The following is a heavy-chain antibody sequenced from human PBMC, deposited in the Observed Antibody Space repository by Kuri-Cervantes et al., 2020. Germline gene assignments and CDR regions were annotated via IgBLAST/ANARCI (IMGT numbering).Heavy chain of an antibody. CDR1: GFTFSSYD. J-gene: IGHJ4*02. D-gene: IGHD3-22*01. V-gene: IGHV3-23*01. Sequence: GESLKISCAASGFTFSSYDVNWVRQAPGKGLEWVSTISGSGGSTYYAGSVKGRFTISRDNSKNTLYLQMNSLRAEDTAVYYCAKAYYYDSSAYLTPFYWGQGILVTVSS. CDR2: ISGSGGST. CDR3: AKAYYYDSSAYLTPFY.